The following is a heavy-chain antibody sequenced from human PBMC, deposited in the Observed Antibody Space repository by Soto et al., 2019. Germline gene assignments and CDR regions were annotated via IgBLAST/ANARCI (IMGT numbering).Heavy chain of an antibody. D-gene: IGHD1-1*01. V-gene: IGHV1-18*01. CDR3: ARGRYGDY. CDR2: ISAHNDNT. Sequence: QVHLVQSGAEVRKPGASVKVSCKGSGYTFTSYCIAWVRQSPGQGLEWMGWISAHNDNTNYAQKVQGRVTVTRDTSTSTAYMELRNLRSDDTAGYYCARGRYGDYWGQGALVTVSS. CDR1: GYTFTSYC. J-gene: IGHJ4*02.